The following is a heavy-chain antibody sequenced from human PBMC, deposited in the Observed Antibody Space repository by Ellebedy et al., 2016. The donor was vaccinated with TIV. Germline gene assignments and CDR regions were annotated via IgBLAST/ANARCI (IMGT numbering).Heavy chain of an antibody. CDR2: ISGSGDNT. D-gene: IGHD3-16*01. CDR1: GLTFSSHA. CDR3: ATARGRVD. J-gene: IGHJ4*02. V-gene: IGHV3-23*01. Sequence: PGGSLRLSCAASGLTFSSHAMSWVRQAPGKGLEWVSSISGSGDNTYYADSVKGRFTISRDNAKNSLYLQMNSLRVDDTAVYYCATARGRVDWGQGTLVTVSS.